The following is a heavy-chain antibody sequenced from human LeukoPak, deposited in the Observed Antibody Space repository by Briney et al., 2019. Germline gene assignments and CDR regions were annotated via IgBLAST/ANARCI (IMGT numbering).Heavy chain of an antibody. CDR2: LWNDGTRK. D-gene: IGHD4-17*01. CDR3: ARVLWNGDYPRFDY. V-gene: IGHV3-33*01. J-gene: IGHJ4*02. Sequence: PGGSLRLSCAASGFSFTIYGMHWVRQAPGKGLEWVAVLWNDGTRKYYADSVKGRFTISRDNSKNTLYLQMNSLRTEDTAVYYCARVLWNGDYPRFDYWGQGTLVTVSS. CDR1: GFSFTIYG.